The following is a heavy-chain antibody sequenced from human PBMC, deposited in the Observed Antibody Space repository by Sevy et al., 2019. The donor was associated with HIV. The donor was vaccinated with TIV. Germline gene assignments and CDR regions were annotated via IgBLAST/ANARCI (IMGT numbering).Heavy chain of an antibody. V-gene: IGHV3-53*01. D-gene: IGHD5-12*01. Sequence: GGSLRLSCAASGFSVSTNYMSWVRQAPGKGLEWVSVIYSGGTTFHADSVKGRFTISRDKSKNTVYLQMKSLRAEATAVYYCAGEVTDGYNPRYYFDYWGQGTLVTVSS. CDR2: IYSGGTT. CDR3: AGEVTDGYNPRYYFDY. CDR1: GFSVSTNY. J-gene: IGHJ4*02.